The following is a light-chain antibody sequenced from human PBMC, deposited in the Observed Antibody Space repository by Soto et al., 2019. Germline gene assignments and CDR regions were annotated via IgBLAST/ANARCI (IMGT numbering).Light chain of an antibody. J-gene: IGKJ5*01. Sequence: EIVLTQSPGTLSLSPGERATLSCRASQRVSSSYLAWYQQKPGQAPRLLIYGASSRATGIPDRFSGSGSGTDFSLTISRLEPEDFAVYYCRQYGSSPPITFGQGTRLEIK. CDR2: GAS. CDR3: RQYGSSPPIT. CDR1: QRVSSSY. V-gene: IGKV3-20*01.